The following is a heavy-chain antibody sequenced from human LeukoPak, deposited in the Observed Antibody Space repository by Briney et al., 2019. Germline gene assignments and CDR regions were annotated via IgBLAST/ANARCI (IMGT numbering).Heavy chain of an antibody. CDR2: IYYSGST. CDR1: GGSFSSYY. D-gene: IGHD6-19*01. J-gene: IGHJ6*02. V-gene: IGHV4-59*08. Sequence: SETLSLTCTVSGGSFSSYYWSWIRQPPGKGLEWIGYIYYSGSTNYNPSLKSRVTISVDMSKNQFSLKLSSVTAADSAVYYYARFGTSSGWLPYYYYGMDVWGQGTTVTVSS. CDR3: ARFGTSSGWLPYYYYGMDV.